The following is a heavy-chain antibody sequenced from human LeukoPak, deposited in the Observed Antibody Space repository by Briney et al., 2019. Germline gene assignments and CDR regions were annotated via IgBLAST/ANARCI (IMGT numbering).Heavy chain of an antibody. Sequence: ASVKVSCKASGYTFTGYYMHWVRQAPGQGLEWMGWINPNSGGTNYAQKFQGRVTMTRDTSISTAYMELSRLRSDDPAVYYCARVLNDSSGYNYPYWGQGTLVTVSS. CDR2: INPNSGGT. D-gene: IGHD3-22*01. J-gene: IGHJ4*02. CDR1: GYTFTGYY. CDR3: ARVLNDSSGYNYPY. V-gene: IGHV1-2*02.